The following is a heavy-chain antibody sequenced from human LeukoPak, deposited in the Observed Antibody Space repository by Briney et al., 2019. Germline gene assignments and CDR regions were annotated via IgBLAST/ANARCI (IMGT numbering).Heavy chain of an antibody. D-gene: IGHD5-24*01. Sequence: RASVKVSCKASGYTFTGYYMHWVRQAPGQGLEWMGWINPNSGGTNYAQKFQGRVTMTRDTSISTAYMELGRLRSDDTAVYYCARREPNRDFDYWGQGTLVTVSS. CDR2: INPNSGGT. CDR1: GYTFTGYY. CDR3: ARREPNRDFDY. J-gene: IGHJ4*02. V-gene: IGHV1-2*02.